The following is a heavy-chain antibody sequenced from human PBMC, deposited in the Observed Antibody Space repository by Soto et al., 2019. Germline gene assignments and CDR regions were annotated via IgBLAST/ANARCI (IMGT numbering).Heavy chain of an antibody. Sequence: PGGSLRLSCAASGFTFSSYSMNWVRQAPGKGLEWVSYISSSSSTIYYADSVKGRFTISRDNAKNSLYLQMNSLRDEDTAVYYCARDYILTGYYWDNWFDPWGQGTLVTVSS. D-gene: IGHD3-9*01. J-gene: IGHJ5*02. CDR2: ISSSSSTI. CDR1: GFTFSSYS. CDR3: ARDYILTGYYWDNWFDP. V-gene: IGHV3-48*02.